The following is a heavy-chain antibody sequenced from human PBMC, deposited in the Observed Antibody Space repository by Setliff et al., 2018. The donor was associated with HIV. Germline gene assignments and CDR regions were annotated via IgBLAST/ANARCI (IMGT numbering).Heavy chain of an antibody. Sequence: GSLRLSCAASGFTFSSYWMSWVRQAPGKGLVWVSRINSDGSSTSYADSVKGRFTISRDNSKNTLYLQLNSLRADDTAVYYCAKKGRDYYDNSGPHWGQGTLVTVSS. CDR1: GFTFSSYW. CDR2: INSDGSST. CDR3: AKKGRDYYDNSGPH. V-gene: IGHV3-74*01. J-gene: IGHJ4*02. D-gene: IGHD3-22*01.